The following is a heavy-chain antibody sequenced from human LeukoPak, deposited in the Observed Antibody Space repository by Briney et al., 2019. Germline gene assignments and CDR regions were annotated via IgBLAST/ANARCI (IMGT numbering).Heavy chain of an antibody. V-gene: IGHV3-49*03. Sequence: LSLTCAVYGGSFSGYYWSWFRQAPGNGLEWVGFIRSKAYGGTTEYAASVKGRFTISRDDSKSIAYLQMNSLKTEDTAVYYCTRDMAVAGFYYFDYWGQRTLVTVSS. D-gene: IGHD6-19*01. CDR3: TRDMAVAGFYYFDY. CDR2: IRSKAYGGTT. J-gene: IGHJ4*02. CDR1: GGSFSGYY.